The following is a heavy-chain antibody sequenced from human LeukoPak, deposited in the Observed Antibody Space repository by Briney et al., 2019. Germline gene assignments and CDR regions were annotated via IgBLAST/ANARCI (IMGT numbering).Heavy chain of an antibody. CDR3: ARAEGRAATGLDS. V-gene: IGHV4-59*01. D-gene: IGHD6-13*01. CDR1: GGSIISYY. CDR2: IYYSGST. J-gene: IGHJ4*02. Sequence: PSETLSLTCSVSGGSIISYYWSWIRQPPGKGLELIGYIYYSGSTNYNPSLKSRVTISVDTSKNQFSLRLTSVTAADTAVYYCARAEGRAATGLDSWGQGTLDTVSS.